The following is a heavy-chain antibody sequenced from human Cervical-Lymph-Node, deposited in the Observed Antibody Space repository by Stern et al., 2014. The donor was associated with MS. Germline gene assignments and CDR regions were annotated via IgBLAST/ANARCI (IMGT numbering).Heavy chain of an antibody. V-gene: IGHV3-30*03. CDR2: ISFDDRHQ. Sequence: EQLVESGGGVVQPGGSLRLSCAASGFTFSRYAMHYIRQAPGKGMEWEAAISFDDRHQNYVDSVKGRFTISRDNSNNILYLQMNNLRSDDTAVYYCVPGSGAFDSWGQGTLVLVSS. D-gene: IGHD3-10*01. J-gene: IGHJ4*02. CDR3: VPGSGAFDS. CDR1: GFTFSRYA.